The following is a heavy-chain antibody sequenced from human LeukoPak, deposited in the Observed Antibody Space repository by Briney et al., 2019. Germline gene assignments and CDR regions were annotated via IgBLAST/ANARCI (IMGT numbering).Heavy chain of an antibody. CDR2: ISSTGGTA. Sequence: PGGSLRLSCAASGFTFSSFGMSWVRQAPGKGLEWVSAISSTGGTAYYADSVKGRFTISRDNSKNTLYLQMNSLRAEDTAVYYCARDRRNYYDSSGYYSYYYYMDVWGKGTTVTISS. V-gene: IGHV3-23*01. J-gene: IGHJ6*03. CDR1: GFTFSSFG. CDR3: ARDRRNYYDSSGYYSYYYYMDV. D-gene: IGHD3-22*01.